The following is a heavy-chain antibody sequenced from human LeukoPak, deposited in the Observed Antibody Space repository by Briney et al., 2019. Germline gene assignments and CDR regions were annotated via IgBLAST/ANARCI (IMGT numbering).Heavy chain of an antibody. CDR2: IYYSGST. V-gene: IGHV4-59*08. Sequence: PSETLSLTCTVSGGSISSYYWSWIRQPPGKGLEWIGNIYYSGSTNYNPSLKSRVTMSVDTSKNQFSLKLSSVTAADTAVYYCARHDSSGPYNAFDIWGQGTMVTVSS. J-gene: IGHJ3*02. CDR1: GGSISSYY. CDR3: ARHDSSGPYNAFDI. D-gene: IGHD3-22*01.